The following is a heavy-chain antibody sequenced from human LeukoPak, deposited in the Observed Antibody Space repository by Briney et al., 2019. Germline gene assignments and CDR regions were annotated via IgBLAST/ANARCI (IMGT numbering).Heavy chain of an antibody. Sequence: PGGSLRLSCTASGFTFINYSMNWVRQAPGKGLEWIGSIYYSGSTYYNPSLKSRVTISVDTSKNQFSLKLSSVTAADTAVYYCGAEYYYDSSGYPQTWYFDLWGRGTLVTVSS. D-gene: IGHD3-22*01. CDR3: GAEYYYDSSGYPQTWYFDL. J-gene: IGHJ2*01. CDR1: GFTFINYS. V-gene: IGHV4-39*07. CDR2: IYYSGST.